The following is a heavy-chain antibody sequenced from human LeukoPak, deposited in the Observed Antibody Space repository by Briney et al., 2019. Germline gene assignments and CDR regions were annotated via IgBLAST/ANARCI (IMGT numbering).Heavy chain of an antibody. CDR2: IYYSGST. V-gene: IGHV4-59*01. Sequence: KTSETLSLTCTVSTGSISSYYWSWLRQPPGKGLEWIGYIYYSGSTNYNPSLKSRVTISVDTSKNQFSLKLSSVTAADTAVYYCARVEWGYAFDYWGQGTLVTVSS. D-gene: IGHD5-12*01. J-gene: IGHJ4*02. CDR3: ARVEWGYAFDY. CDR1: TGSISSYY.